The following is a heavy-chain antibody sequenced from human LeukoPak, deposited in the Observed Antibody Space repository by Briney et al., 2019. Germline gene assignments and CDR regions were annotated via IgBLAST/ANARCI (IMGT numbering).Heavy chain of an antibody. CDR1: GYSFTNYW. D-gene: IGHD6-19*01. CDR2: IYPGDSDS. Sequence: PGESLKISCKASGYSFTNYWIGWVRQMPGKGLEWMGFIYPGDSDSRYSPSFQGQVTISADKFISTAYLQWSSLKASDTAMYYCARLIAVAGHNWFDPWGQRTLVTVSS. V-gene: IGHV5-51*01. CDR3: ARLIAVAGHNWFDP. J-gene: IGHJ5*02.